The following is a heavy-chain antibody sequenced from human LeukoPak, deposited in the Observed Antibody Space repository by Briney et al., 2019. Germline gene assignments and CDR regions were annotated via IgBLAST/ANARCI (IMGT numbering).Heavy chain of an antibody. Sequence: GWSLRLSCAVSGFTFNDYAMNWVRQAPGKGLEWVASIESNGNEKYSSDSLKGRFTISRDNSKNTLYLQMNTARPEDTALFYCARGVTSWPQGPYHFDYWGQGILITVSS. CDR2: IESNGNEK. J-gene: IGHJ4*02. CDR1: GFTFNDYA. V-gene: IGHV3-30*02. CDR3: ARGVTSWPQGPYHFDY. D-gene: IGHD2-2*01.